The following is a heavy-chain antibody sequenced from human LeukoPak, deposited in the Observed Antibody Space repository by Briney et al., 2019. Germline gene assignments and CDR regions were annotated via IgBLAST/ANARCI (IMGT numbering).Heavy chain of an antibody. V-gene: IGHV4-34*01. D-gene: IGHD5-12*01. CDR2: INHSGST. CDR3: ARGDSGYSHYFDY. CDR1: GGSFSGYY. Sequence: PSETLSLTCAVYGGSFSGYYWSWIRQPPGKGLEWIGEINHSGSTNYSPSLKSRVTISVDTSKNQFSLKLSSVTAADTAVYYCARGDSGYSHYFDYWGQGTLVTVSS. J-gene: IGHJ4*02.